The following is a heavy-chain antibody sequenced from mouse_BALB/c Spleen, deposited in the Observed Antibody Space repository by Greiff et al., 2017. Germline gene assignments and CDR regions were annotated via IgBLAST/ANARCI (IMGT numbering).Heavy chain of an antibody. CDR2: ISSGGST. J-gene: IGHJ3*01. CDR3: ARGVGAFAY. Sequence: EVKVVESGGGLVKPGGSLKLSCAASGFTFSSYAMSWVRQTPEKRLEWVASISSGGSTYYPDSVKGRFTISRDNARNILYLQMSSLRSEDTAMYYCARGVGAFAYWGQGTLVTVSA. CDR1: GFTFSSYA. V-gene: IGHV5-6-5*01.